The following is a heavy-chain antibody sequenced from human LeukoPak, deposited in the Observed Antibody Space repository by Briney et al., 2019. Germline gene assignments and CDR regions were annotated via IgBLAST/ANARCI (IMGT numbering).Heavy chain of an antibody. V-gene: IGHV1-24*01. D-gene: IGHD6-19*01. CDR2: FDPEDGET. CDR3: ATYIAVAGTAISGAFDI. CDR1: GYTLTELS. Sequence: ASVKVSCKISGYTLTELSMHWVRQAPGKGLEWMGGFDPEDGETIYAQKFQGRVTMTEDTSTDTAYMELSSLRSEDTAVYYCATYIAVAGTAISGAFDIWGQGTMVTVSS. J-gene: IGHJ3*02.